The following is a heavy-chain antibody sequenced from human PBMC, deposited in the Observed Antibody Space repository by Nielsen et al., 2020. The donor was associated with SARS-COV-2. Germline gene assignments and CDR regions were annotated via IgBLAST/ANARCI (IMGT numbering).Heavy chain of an antibody. Sequence: GGSLRLSCAASGFTFSSYGMHWVRQAPGKGLEWVAVISYDGSNKYYADSVKGRFTISRDNSKNTLYLQMNSLRAEDTAVYYCARDLRDGYNFEADYWGQGTLVTVSS. CDR3: ARDLRDGYNFEADY. V-gene: IGHV3-30*03. D-gene: IGHD5-24*01. CDR1: GFTFSSYG. CDR2: ISYDGSNK. J-gene: IGHJ4*02.